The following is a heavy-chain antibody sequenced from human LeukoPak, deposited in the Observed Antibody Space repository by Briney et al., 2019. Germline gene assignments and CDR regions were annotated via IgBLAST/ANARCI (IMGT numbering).Heavy chain of an antibody. J-gene: IGHJ4*02. Sequence: GGSLRLSCAASGFAFSDYYMSWIRQAPGKGLEWVSYISSSGSTIYYADSVKGRFTISRDNAKNSLYLQMNSLRAEDTAVYYCAREHYYDFWSGLGYWGQGTLVTVSS. CDR3: AREHYYDFWSGLGY. V-gene: IGHV3-11*01. CDR2: ISSSGSTI. CDR1: GFAFSDYY. D-gene: IGHD3-3*01.